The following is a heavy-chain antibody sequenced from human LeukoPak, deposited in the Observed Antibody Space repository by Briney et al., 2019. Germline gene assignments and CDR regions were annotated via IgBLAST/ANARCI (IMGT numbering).Heavy chain of an antibody. CDR3: ARTLKGFLEWLLLDY. D-gene: IGHD3-3*01. Sequence: ASVKVSCKASGGTFSSYAISWVRQAPGQGLEWMGGIIPIFGTANYAQKFQGRVTITADESTSTAYMELSSLRSEDTAVYYCARTLKGFLEWLLLDYWGQGTLVTLSS. CDR1: GGTFSSYA. J-gene: IGHJ4*02. CDR2: IIPIFGTA. V-gene: IGHV1-69*01.